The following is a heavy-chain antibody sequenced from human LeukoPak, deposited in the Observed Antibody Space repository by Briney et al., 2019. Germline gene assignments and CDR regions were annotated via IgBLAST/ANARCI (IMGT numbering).Heavy chain of an antibody. Sequence: ASVKVSCKASGYTFTSYDINWVRQATGQGLEWMGWMNPNSGNTGYAQKFQGRVTITRNTSISTAYMELSSLRSEDTAVYYCARSWKAYWQQLGKNWFDPWGQGTLVTVSS. CDR2: MNPNSGNT. V-gene: IGHV1-8*03. J-gene: IGHJ5*02. CDR1: GYTFTSYD. D-gene: IGHD6-13*01. CDR3: ARSWKAYWQQLGKNWFDP.